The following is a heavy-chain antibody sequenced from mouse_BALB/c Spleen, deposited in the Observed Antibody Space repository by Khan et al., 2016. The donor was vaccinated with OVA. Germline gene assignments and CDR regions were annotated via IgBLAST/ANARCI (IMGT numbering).Heavy chain of an antibody. J-gene: IGHJ3*01. D-gene: IGHD4-1*01. V-gene: IGHV1-9*01. CDR1: GYTFSNYC. CDR3: APNWLWFAY. Sequence: QVQLQQSGDELMKPGASVKISCKATGYTFSNYCIEWLKQRPGHGLEWIGEIFPGSGNTNYNEKFKGKATLTADTSSNTAYMQLSSLTSEDYAVYYCAPNWLWFAYWGQGTLVTVSA. CDR2: IFPGSGNT.